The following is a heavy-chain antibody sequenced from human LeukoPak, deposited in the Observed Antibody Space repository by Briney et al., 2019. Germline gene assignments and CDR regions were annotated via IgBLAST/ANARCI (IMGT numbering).Heavy chain of an antibody. D-gene: IGHD1-26*01. CDR2: MNPNSVNT. CDR3: ARGLGWELHSDYFDY. V-gene: IGHV1-8*03. CDR1: GYTFTSYD. J-gene: IGHJ4*02. Sequence: SXXVSCKASGYTFTSYDINWVRQATGQGREWMGWMNPNSVNTGYAQNFQGRVTITRNTSISTAYMELSSLRSEDTAVYYCARGLGWELHSDYFDYWGQGTLVTVSS.